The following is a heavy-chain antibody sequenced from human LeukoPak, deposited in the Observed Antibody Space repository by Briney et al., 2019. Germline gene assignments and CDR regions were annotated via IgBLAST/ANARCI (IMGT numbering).Heavy chain of an antibody. CDR3: ARIADGGALGAIDY. J-gene: IGHJ4*02. D-gene: IGHD2-21*01. Sequence: PGRSLRLSCAASGLTVSNNFMSWVRQAPGKGLVWVSRIKSDGSSTSYADSVKGRFTISRDSAKNTLYLQMNSLRAEDTAVYYCARIADGGALGAIDYWGQGTLVTVSS. V-gene: IGHV3-74*01. CDR2: IKSDGSST. CDR1: GLTVSNNF.